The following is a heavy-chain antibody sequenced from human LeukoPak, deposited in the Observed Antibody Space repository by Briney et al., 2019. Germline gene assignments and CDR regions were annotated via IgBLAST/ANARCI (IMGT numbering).Heavy chain of an antibody. CDR1: GGSISSYY. CDR3: AKVFVDDYGDYVPGVSWFDP. CDR2: IYTSGST. J-gene: IGHJ5*02. D-gene: IGHD4-17*01. Sequence: SETLSLTCTVSGGSISSYYWSWIRQPAGKGLEWIGRIYTSGSTNYNPSLKSRVTMSVDTSKNQFSLKLSSVTAADTAVYYCAKVFVDDYGDYVPGVSWFDPWGQGTLVTVSS. V-gene: IGHV4-4*07.